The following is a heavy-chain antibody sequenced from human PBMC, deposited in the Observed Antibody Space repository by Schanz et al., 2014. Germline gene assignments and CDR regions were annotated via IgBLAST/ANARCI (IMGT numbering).Heavy chain of an antibody. Sequence: EVQLVESGGGLVQPGGSLRLSCAASGFIFSNSWMSWVRQAPGKGLEWVSLVSASGGGPFYADSVKGRFTISRDNSRNTVYLQMNSLRAEDTAVYYCARPSDSSWYMDVWGKGTTVTVSS. CDR3: ARPSDSSWYMDV. J-gene: IGHJ6*03. CDR2: VSASGGGP. D-gene: IGHD2-21*02. CDR1: GFIFSNSW. V-gene: IGHV3-23*04.